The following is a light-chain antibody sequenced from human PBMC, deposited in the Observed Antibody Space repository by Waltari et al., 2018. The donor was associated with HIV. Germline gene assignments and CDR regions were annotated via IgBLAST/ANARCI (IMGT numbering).Light chain of an antibody. Sequence: HSALTQPPSASGSPGQSVTISCIGTSSDIGGHNLVSWYRQHPGKAPKLMIYEVTKRPSGVPDRFSGSKSGNTASLTVSGLQAEDEADYYCSSYAGSNNFVFGTGTKVTVL. CDR3: SSYAGSNNFV. V-gene: IGLV2-8*01. CDR1: SSDIGGHNL. CDR2: EVT. J-gene: IGLJ1*01.